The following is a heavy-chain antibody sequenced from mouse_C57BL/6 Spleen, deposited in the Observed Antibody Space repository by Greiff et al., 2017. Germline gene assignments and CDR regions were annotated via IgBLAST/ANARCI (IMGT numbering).Heavy chain of an antibody. Sequence: EVKLLESGPGLVKPSQSLSLTCSVTGYSITSGYYWNWIRQFPGNKLEWMGYISYDGSNNYNPSLKNRISITRDTSKNQFFLKLNSVTTEDTATYYCARVRGPYDYDGNFDYWGQGTTLTVSS. V-gene: IGHV3-6*01. CDR3: ARVRGPYDYDGNFDY. D-gene: IGHD2-4*01. J-gene: IGHJ2*01. CDR2: ISYDGSN. CDR1: GYSITSGYY.